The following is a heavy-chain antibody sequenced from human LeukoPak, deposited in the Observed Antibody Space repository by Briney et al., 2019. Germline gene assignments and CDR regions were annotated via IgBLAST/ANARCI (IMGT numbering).Heavy chain of an antibody. CDR2: IYHSGST. CDR1: GGSISSSNW. J-gene: IGHJ5*02. D-gene: IGHD3-10*01. CDR3: ASGGSGSYRWFDP. Sequence: KSSETLSLTCAVSGGSISSSNWWSWVRQPPGKGLEWIGEIYHSGSTNYNPSLKSRVTISVDKSKNQFSLKLSSVTAADTAVYYCASGGSGSYRWFDPWGQGTLVTVSS. V-gene: IGHV4-4*02.